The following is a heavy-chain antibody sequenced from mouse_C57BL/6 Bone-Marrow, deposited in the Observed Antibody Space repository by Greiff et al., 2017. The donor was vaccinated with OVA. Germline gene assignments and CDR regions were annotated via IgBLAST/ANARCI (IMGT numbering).Heavy chain of an antibody. D-gene: IGHD1-1*01. V-gene: IGHV3-6*01. Sequence: EVQLQQSGPGLVKPSQSLSLTCSVTGYSITSGYFWNWIRQFPGNQLGWLGYITYDGSTNYNPSLKNRVSITRDTSKNQFFLKLNSVTTEDTATYYCAREYYYGRYYFDYWGQGTTLTVSS. CDR3: AREYYYGRYYFDY. CDR2: ITYDGST. CDR1: GYSITSGYF. J-gene: IGHJ2*01.